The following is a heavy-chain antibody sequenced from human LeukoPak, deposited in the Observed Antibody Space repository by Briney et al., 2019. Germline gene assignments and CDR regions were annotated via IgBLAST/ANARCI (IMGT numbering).Heavy chain of an antibody. V-gene: IGHV3-30*14. CDR3: ARAYGSGSTFHPDY. CDR1: GFTFRSYA. Sequence: GGSLRLSCAASGFTFRSYAMHWLRQAPGKGLEWVALILYDGSKKYSADSVKGRFTISRDNAKNTLYLQMNSLSGQDTAVDYCARAYGSGSTFHPDYWXXGTMVTVSS. J-gene: IGHJ4*02. D-gene: IGHD3-10*01. CDR2: ILYDGSKK.